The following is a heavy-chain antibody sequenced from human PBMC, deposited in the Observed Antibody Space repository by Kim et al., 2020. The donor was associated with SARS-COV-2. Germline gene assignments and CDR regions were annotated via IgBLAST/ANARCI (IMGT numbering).Heavy chain of an antibody. D-gene: IGHD6-19*01. CDR3: ARQVVAGYFDY. CDR2: T. J-gene: IGHJ4*02. V-gene: IGHV4-39*01. Sequence: TYYNPSLKSRVTISVDTSKNQFSLKLSSVTAADTAVYYCARQVVAGYFDYWGQGTLVTVSS.